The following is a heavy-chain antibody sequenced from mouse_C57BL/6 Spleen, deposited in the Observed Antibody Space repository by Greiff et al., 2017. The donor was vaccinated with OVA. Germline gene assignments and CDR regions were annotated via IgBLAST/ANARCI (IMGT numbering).Heavy chain of an antibody. CDR1: GYTFTSYW. D-gene: IGHD1-1*01. J-gene: IGHJ2*01. CDR3: ARNYYGSLYYFDY. Sequence: QVQLQQPGAELVRPGSSVKLSCKASGYTFTSYWMHWVKQRPIQGLEWIGNIDPSDSETHYNQKFKDKATLTVDKSSSTAYMQLSSLTSEDSAVYYCARNYYGSLYYFDYWGQGTTLTVSS. CDR2: IDPSDSET. V-gene: IGHV1-52*01.